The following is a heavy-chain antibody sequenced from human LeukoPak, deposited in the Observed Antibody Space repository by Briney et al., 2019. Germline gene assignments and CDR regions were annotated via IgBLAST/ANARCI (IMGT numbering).Heavy chain of an antibody. V-gene: IGHV3-7*01. J-gene: IGHJ4*02. CDR1: GFTFSRYW. D-gene: IGHD2-2*02. Sequence: GGSLRLSCAASGFTFSRYWMTWVRQAPGKGLEWVANIRQDGGDKYYVDSVKGRFTISRDNGKNSLFLQMNSLRAEDTAVYYCVRDFYTNTWHFQEEDYWGQGNLVTVSS. CDR2: IRQDGGDK. CDR3: VRDFYTNTWHFQEEDY.